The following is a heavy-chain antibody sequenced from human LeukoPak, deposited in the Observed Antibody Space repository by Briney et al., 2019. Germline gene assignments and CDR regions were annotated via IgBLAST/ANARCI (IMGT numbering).Heavy chain of an antibody. V-gene: IGHV1-46*01. CDR1: GYTFTSYY. J-gene: IGHJ4*02. D-gene: IGHD1-26*01. CDR2: INPSGGST. Sequence: ASVKVSCNASGYTFTSYYMHWVRQAPGQGLEWMGIINPSGGSTSYAQKFQGRVTMTRDMSTSTVYMELSSLRSEDTAVYYCARVFGGSYRPTGSFDYWGQGTLVTVSS. CDR3: ARVFGGSYRPTGSFDY.